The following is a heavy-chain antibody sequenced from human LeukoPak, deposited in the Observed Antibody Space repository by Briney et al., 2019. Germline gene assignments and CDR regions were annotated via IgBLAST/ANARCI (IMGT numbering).Heavy chain of an antibody. V-gene: IGHV3-23*01. CDR3: AKEEYSSGWYGGVDY. Sequence: GGTLRLSCAASGFTFRRYGMIWVRQAPGKGLEWVSAISGSGGSTYYADSVKGRFTISRDNSKNTLYLQMNSLRAEDTAVYYCAKEEYSSGWYGGVDYWGQGTLVTVSS. J-gene: IGHJ4*02. D-gene: IGHD6-19*01. CDR2: ISGSGGST. CDR1: GFTFRRYG.